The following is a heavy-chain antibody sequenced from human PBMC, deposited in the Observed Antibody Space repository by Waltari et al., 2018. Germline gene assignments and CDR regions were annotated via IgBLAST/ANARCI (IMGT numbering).Heavy chain of an antibody. J-gene: IGHJ4*02. V-gene: IGHV3-33*01. D-gene: IGHD3-10*01. CDR3: ARDSGGWIVRAPLDY. Sequence: QVQLVESGGGVVQPGTSLRLSCVASGFSFSDYGMHWVCQAPGKGLEWVAVIWLDGSKTYYTESMKGRFTISRDNSKNTVFLQMNSLRAEDTAVYFCARDSGGWIVRAPLDYWGRGTLVTVSS. CDR2: IWLDGSKT. CDR1: GFSFSDYG.